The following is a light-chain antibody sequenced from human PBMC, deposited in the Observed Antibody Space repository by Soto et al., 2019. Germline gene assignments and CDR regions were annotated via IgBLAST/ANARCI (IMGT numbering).Light chain of an antibody. J-gene: IGLJ2*01. Sequence: QSVLTQPPSASGSPGQSVTISCSGTSSDVGGYNYVSWYQQHPGKAPKLMIYEVSKRPSGVPDRFSGSKSGNTASLTVSGLQAENEADNNCSSYAGSKNLGVFGGGTRSPS. CDR2: EVS. V-gene: IGLV2-8*01. CDR3: SSYAGSKNLGV. CDR1: SSDVGGYNY.